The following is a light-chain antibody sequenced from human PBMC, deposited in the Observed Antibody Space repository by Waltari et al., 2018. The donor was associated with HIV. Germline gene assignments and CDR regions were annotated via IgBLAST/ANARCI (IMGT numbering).Light chain of an antibody. V-gene: IGKV1-39*01. CDR1: QSIRST. J-gene: IGKJ1*01. CDR3: EQSYNSPRK. CDR2: AAS. Sequence: DIQMTQSPSSLSASIGGRVTITCRLSQSIRSTLNWYQQKPGKAPKLLISAASSLQSGVPARFSGSGSETDFNLTISSLQTEDFVTYHCEQSYNSPRKFGQGTKVEIK.